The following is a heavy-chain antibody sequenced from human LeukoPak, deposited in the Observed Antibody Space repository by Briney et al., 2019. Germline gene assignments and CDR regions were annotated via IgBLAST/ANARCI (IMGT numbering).Heavy chain of an antibody. D-gene: IGHD2-2*02. Sequence: GGSLRLSCAASGFTFSSYAMSWVRQAPGKGLEWVSAISGSGGSTYYADSMKGRFTISRDNSKNTLYLQMNSLRAEDTAVYYCARVILGSRMPRVLYTAFDIWGQGTMVTVSS. CDR1: GFTFSSYA. CDR3: ARVILGSRMPRVLYTAFDI. CDR2: ISGSGGST. J-gene: IGHJ3*02. V-gene: IGHV3-23*01.